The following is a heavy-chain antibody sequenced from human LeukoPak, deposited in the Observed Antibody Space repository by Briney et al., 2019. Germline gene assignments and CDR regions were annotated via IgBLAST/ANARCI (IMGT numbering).Heavy chain of an antibody. CDR2: IYHSSST. CDR1: GFTFSSYA. Sequence: PGGSLRLSCAASGFTFSSYAMSWVRQAPGQGLEWIGSIYHSSSTYDNPSLKSRGTISVDTSNNQISRKPSSVTASDTAVYSCARTYYYGSGSGGEDYWGQGTLVTVSS. J-gene: IGHJ4*02. CDR3: ARTYYYGSGSGGEDY. V-gene: IGHV4-38-2*01. D-gene: IGHD3-10*01.